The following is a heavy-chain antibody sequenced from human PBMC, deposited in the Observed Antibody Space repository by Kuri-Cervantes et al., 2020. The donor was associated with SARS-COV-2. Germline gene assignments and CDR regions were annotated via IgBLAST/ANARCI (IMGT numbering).Heavy chain of an antibody. Sequence: GESLKISCKASGYSFTDYWIGWWRQVPGQGLEWMGITYPVDSDLRYSPSFHGQVTISADKSISTAYLQWTSLKASDTGIYFCARRGYEGYCSITTCYPNFDSWGQGTLVTVSS. D-gene: IGHD2-2*01. CDR1: GYSFTDYW. CDR3: ARRGYEGYCSITTCYPNFDS. CDR2: TYPVDSDL. J-gene: IGHJ4*02. V-gene: IGHV5-51*01.